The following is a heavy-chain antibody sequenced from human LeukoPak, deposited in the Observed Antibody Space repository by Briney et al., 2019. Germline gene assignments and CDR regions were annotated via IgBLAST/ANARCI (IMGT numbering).Heavy chain of an antibody. V-gene: IGHV1-69*13. J-gene: IGHJ4*02. CDR3: AKSPSSDYGDRGFDY. Sequence: GASVKVSCKASGGTFSSYAISWVRQAPGQGLEWMGGIIPIFGTANYAQKFQGRVTITADESTSTAYMELSSLRSEDTAVYYCAKSPSSDYGDRGFDYWGQGTLVTVSS. CDR1: GGTFSSYA. D-gene: IGHD4-17*01. CDR2: IIPIFGTA.